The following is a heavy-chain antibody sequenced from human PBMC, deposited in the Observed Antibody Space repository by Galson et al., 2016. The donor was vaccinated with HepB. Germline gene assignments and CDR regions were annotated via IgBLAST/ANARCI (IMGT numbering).Heavy chain of an antibody. CDR1: GYTFSNHV. CDR2: INGGTANT. V-gene: IGHV1-3*01. Sequence: SVKVSCKGSGYTFSNHVIHWVRQAPGQTLEWMGWINGGTANTKYSQKFQGRVTFTCDTSASTAYMEVSSLRSEDTAVYYCAREGSSLQNDYDSNGYFYSPAWFDPWGQGTLVTVSS. J-gene: IGHJ5*02. CDR3: AREGSSLQNDYDSNGYFYSPAWFDP. D-gene: IGHD3-22*01.